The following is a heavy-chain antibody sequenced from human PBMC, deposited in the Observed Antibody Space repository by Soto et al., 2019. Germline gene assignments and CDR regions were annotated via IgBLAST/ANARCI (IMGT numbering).Heavy chain of an antibody. CDR2: IIPLFGTA. V-gene: IGHV1-69*01. J-gene: IGHJ4*02. Sequence: QVQLAQSGGEVKQPGSSVRVSCKTSGGTFSTYAINWVRHAPGQGLEWMGAIIPLFGTADYSQKFQGRVTITADESTSTAYMELSSLRFDDTAVYFCARPKGTYSSGYYYFDFWGQGTLVTVSS. D-gene: IGHD6-19*01. CDR3: ARPKGTYSSGYYYFDF. CDR1: GGTFSTYA.